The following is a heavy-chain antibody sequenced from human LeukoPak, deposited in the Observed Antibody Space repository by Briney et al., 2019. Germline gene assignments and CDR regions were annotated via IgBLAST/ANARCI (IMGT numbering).Heavy chain of an antibody. CDR1: GFTSSDFW. CDR2: IKEDGTEK. D-gene: IGHD1-1*01. CDR3: VRESRPGGAMGLYHNLDY. V-gene: IGHV3-7*01. Sequence: GRPLRLSCAGSGFTSSDFWMTWVRQTPGKGLEWVANIKEDGTEKNLVDSVKGRFTISRDNTENLLFLEMNNLRGDDTAIYYCVRESRPGGAMGLYHNLDYWGQGTLVAVSS. J-gene: IGHJ4*02.